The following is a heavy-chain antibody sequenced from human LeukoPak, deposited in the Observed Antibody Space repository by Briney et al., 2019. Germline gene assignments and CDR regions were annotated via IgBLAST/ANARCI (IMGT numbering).Heavy chain of an antibody. D-gene: IGHD5-24*01. J-gene: IGHJ3*02. CDR3: ARVRDGYNDAYDI. Sequence: ASVKVSCKASGYTFSNYYIHWVRQAPGQGLEWMGIIGGSTDYAQKFQGRVTMTRVTSTSTVYMELSSLRSEDTAVYYCARVRDGYNDAYDIWGQGTMVTVHS. CDR1: GYTFSNYY. CDR2: IGGST. V-gene: IGHV1-46*01.